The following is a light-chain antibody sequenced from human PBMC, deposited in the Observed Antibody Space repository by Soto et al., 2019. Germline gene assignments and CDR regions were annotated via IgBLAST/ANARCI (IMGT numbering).Light chain of an antibody. CDR1: SGSVSTSYY. CDR2: NTN. CDR3: VLYMGSGTWV. J-gene: IGLJ3*02. Sequence: QTVVTQEPSFSVSRGRTVTLTCGLSSGSVSTSYYPSWYQQTPGQAPRTLIYNTNTRSSGVPDRFSGSILGNKAALTITGAQADDDSDYYCVLYMGSGTWVFGGGTKLTVL. V-gene: IGLV8-61*01.